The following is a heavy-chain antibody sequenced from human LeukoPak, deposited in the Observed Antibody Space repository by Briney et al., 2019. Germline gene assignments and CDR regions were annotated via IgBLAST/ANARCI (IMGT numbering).Heavy chain of an antibody. CDR3: AKDIGSSTNQLYFDY. D-gene: IGHD1-26*01. CDR1: GFNFDDYA. V-gene: IGHV3-9*01. CDR2: ISWNSGSI. Sequence: SLRLSCAASGFNFDDYAMHWVRQAPGEGLEWVSGISWNSGSIGYADSVKGRFTISRDNAKNSLYLQMNSLRAEETALYYCAKDIGSSTNQLYFDYWGQGTLVTVSS. J-gene: IGHJ4*02.